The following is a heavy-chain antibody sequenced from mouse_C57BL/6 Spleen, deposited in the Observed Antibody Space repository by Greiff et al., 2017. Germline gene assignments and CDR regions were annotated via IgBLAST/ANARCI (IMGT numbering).Heavy chain of an antibody. CDR2: ISYDGSN. Sequence: VQLKQSGPGLVKPSQSLSLTCSVTGYSITSGYYWNWIRQFPGNKLEWMGYISYDGSNNYNPSLKNRISITRDTSKNQFFLKLNSVTTEDTATYYCASPGYGSSYWYFDYWGQGTTLTVSS. J-gene: IGHJ2*01. D-gene: IGHD1-1*01. CDR1: GYSITSGYY. V-gene: IGHV3-6*01. CDR3: ASPGYGSSYWYFDY.